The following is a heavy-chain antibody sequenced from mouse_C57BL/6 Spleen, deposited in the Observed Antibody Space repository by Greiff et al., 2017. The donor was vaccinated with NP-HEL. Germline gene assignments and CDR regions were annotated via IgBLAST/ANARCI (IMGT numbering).Heavy chain of an antibody. CDR3: ARAGLLYAMDY. Sequence: EVKLVESGGGLVKPGGSLKLSCAASGFTFSSYAMSWVRQTPEKRPEWVATISDGGSYTYYPDNVKGRFTISRDNAKNNLYLQMSHLKSEDTAMYYCARAGLLYAMDYWGQGTSVTVSS. CDR1: GFTFSSYA. D-gene: IGHD2-3*01. J-gene: IGHJ4*01. CDR2: ISDGGSYT. V-gene: IGHV5-4*03.